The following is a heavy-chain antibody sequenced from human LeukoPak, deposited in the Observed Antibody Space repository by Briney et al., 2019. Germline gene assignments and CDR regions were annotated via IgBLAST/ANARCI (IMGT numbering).Heavy chain of an antibody. CDR1: GFSFGDYP. D-gene: IGHD6-19*01. CDR2: ITSKGYGETV. Sequence: GRSLRLSCTGSGFSFGDYPMSWVRQAPGKGLEWLGFITSKGYGETVEYAASVRGRFTISRDDSNSIAYLQLNNLQTDDTAVYYCLRALAATVGQWYFDYSGQGTLVNVSS. CDR3: LRALAATVGQWYFDY. J-gene: IGHJ4*02. V-gene: IGHV3-49*04.